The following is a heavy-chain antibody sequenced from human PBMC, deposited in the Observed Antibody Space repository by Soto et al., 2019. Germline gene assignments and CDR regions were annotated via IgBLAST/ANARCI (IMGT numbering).Heavy chain of an antibody. CDR3: AREEYVGFNCFAP. D-gene: IGHD3-16*01. V-gene: IGHV3-48*02. Sequence: EVQLVESGGGLVQPGGSLRLSCAASGFTFSSYSMNWVRQAPGKGLEWVSFIGSSSGTIFYADSVKGRFTISRDNAKNSLYLHMNSLRDEDTAVYYCAREEYVGFNCFAPWGQGTLVTFSS. J-gene: IGHJ5*02. CDR1: GFTFSSYS. CDR2: IGSSSGTI.